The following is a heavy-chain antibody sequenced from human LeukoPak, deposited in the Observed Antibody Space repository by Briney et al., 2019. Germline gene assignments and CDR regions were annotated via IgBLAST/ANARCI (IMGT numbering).Heavy chain of an antibody. V-gene: IGHV4-4*07. CDR2: FYASGTT. Sequence: PSETLSLTCTVFGVSISNYFWSWLRQPAGKGLEWIGRFYASGTTYYHPSLRSRVTLSMDTSKNHFSLKLTSVTAADTAVYYCARTHCGGGSCDTFDPWGQGTLVTVSS. CDR1: GVSISNYF. D-gene: IGHD2-21*01. CDR3: ARTHCGGGSCDTFDP. J-gene: IGHJ5*02.